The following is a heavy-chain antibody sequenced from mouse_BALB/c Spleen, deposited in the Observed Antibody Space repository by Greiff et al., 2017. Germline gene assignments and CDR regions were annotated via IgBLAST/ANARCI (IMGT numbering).Heavy chain of an antibody. J-gene: IGHJ2*01. Sequence: EVQLVESGGGLVKPGGSLKLSCAASGFTFSDYYMYWVRQTPEKRLEWVATISDGGSYTYYPDSVKGRFTISRDNAKNNLYLQMSSLKSEDTAMYYCARDESGLDYWGQGTTLTVSS. CDR3: ARDESGLDY. V-gene: IGHV5-4*02. CDR2: ISDGGSYT. CDR1: GFTFSDYY.